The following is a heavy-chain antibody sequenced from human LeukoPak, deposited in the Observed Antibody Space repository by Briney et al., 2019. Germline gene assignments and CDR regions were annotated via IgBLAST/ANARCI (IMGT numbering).Heavy chain of an antibody. J-gene: IGHJ4*02. CDR3: AKAVWALAARPVY. D-gene: IGHD6-6*01. CDR2: ISYDGSNK. Sequence: PGGSLRLSCAASGFTFSSYAMHWVRQPPGKGLEWVAVISYDGSNKYYADSVKGRFTISRDNSKNTLYLQMNSLRAEDTAVYYCAKAVWALAARPVYWGQGTLVTVSS. V-gene: IGHV3-30*04. CDR1: GFTFSSYA.